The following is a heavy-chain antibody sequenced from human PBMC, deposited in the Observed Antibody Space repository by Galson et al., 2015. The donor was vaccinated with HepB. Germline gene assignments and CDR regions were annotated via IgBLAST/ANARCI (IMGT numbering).Heavy chain of an antibody. V-gene: IGHV3-21*01. CDR3: ARSILRARHFDY. D-gene: IGHD1-26*01. J-gene: IGHJ4*02. CDR2: MDSSGNYI. CDR1: GFAFSSYS. Sequence: SLRLSCAASGFAFSSYSMNWVRQAPGKGLEWVSSMDSSGNYIYYADSLRGRFTISRDNAENSLYLQMNSLRAEDTVVYYCARSILRARHFDYWDQGTLLTVSS.